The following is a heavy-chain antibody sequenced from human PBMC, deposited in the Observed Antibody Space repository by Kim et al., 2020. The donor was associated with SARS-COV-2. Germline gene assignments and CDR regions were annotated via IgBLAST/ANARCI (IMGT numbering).Heavy chain of an antibody. V-gene: IGHV4-39*01. CDR2: ISYTGST. CDR3: ARHDRVGVGYTTFDY. Sequence: SETLSLTCNVSGASIIMSSFLWAWIRQSPGEGLEWIGSISYTGSTHSNPSLGGRVTISVDKPRNQFSLTLNSLTAADTGLYYFARHDRVGVGYTTFDYW. D-gene: IGHD5-18*01. CDR1: GASIIMSSFL. J-gene: IGHJ4*01.